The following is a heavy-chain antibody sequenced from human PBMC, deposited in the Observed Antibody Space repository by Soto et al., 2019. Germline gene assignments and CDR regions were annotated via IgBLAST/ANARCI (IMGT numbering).Heavy chain of an antibody. D-gene: IGHD3-10*01. Sequence: SVKVSCKASGGTFSSYAISWVRQAPGQGLEWMGGIIPIFGTANYAQKFQGRVTITADESTSTAYMELSSLRSEDTAVYYCARVYYYGSGSYYNPPVYYYHYGMDVWGQGTTVTVSS. CDR1: GGTFSSYA. J-gene: IGHJ6*02. CDR2: IIPIFGTA. V-gene: IGHV1-69*13. CDR3: ARVYYYGSGSYYNPPVYYYHYGMDV.